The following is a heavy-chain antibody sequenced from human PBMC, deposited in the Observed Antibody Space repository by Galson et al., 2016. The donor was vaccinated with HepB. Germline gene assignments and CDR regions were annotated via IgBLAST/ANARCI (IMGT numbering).Heavy chain of an antibody. CDR1: GDSVTSGNYY. CDR3: ASLGYCGGGTCPSTSFS. J-gene: IGHJ5*02. D-gene: IGHD2-15*01. V-gene: IGHV4-61*01. Sequence: ETLSLTCTVSGDSVTSGNYYWSWIRQPPGKGLEWIGYVYYSGYTNYNPALKSRVTVSADTSKNQYSLTLSSVTAADTAVYFCASLGYCGGGTCPSTSFSWGQGTLVTVSS. CDR2: VYYSGYT.